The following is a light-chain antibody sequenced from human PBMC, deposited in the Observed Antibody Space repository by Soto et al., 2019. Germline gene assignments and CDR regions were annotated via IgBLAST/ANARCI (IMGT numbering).Light chain of an antibody. J-gene: IGKJ4*01. Sequence: DIPMTQSPSTLSASVVDRVTITCRASQTISSWLAWYQQKPGKAPKFLIYDASSLESGVPSRFSGSGSGTEFTLTISSLQPDDFATYFCQQDDSYPLTFGGGTKVDNK. CDR1: QTISSW. V-gene: IGKV1-5*01. CDR3: QQDDSYPLT. CDR2: DAS.